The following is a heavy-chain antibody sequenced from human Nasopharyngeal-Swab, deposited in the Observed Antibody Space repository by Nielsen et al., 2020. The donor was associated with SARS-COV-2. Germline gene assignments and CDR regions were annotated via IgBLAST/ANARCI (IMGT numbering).Heavy chain of an antibody. CDR1: GFTFSSYW. CDR3: ARASDYFDY. CDR2: IKQDRSEK. J-gene: IGHJ4*02. V-gene: IGHV3-7*03. Sequence: GESLKISCAASGFTFSSYWMSWVRQAPGKGLEWVANIKQDRSEKYYVDSMKGRFTISRDNAKNSLYLQMNSLRVEDTAVYYCARASDYFDYWGQGTLVTVSS.